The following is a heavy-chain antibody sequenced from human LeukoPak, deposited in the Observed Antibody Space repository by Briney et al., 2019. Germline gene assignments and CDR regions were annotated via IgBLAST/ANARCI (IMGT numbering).Heavy chain of an antibody. CDR1: GFTFSSYS. CDR2: ISSSSSTI. J-gene: IGHJ5*02. Sequence: GGSLRLSCAASGFTFSSYSMNWVRQAPGKGLEWVSYISSSSSTIYYADSVKGRFTISRDNAKNSLYLQMNSLRAEDTAVYYCARDRQGDYAHLNWFDPWGQGTLVTVSS. D-gene: IGHD4-17*01. CDR3: ARDRQGDYAHLNWFDP. V-gene: IGHV3-48*04.